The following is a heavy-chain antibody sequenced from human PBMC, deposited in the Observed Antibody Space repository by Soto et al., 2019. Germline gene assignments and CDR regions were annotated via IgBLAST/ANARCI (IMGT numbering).Heavy chain of an antibody. J-gene: IGHJ4*02. CDR3: SRDRGVVVAAAGHFDY. D-gene: IGHD2-15*01. CDR1: GYTFTSYG. V-gene: IGHV1-18*01. CDR2: ISAYNGNT. Sequence: QVQLVQSGAEVKKPGASVKVSCKASGYTFTSYGISWVRQAPGQGLEWMGWISAYNGNTNYAQKLQGRVTMTTDTSTSTAYMELRSLRSDDTAVFYCSRDRGVVVAAAGHFDYWGQGTLVTVSS.